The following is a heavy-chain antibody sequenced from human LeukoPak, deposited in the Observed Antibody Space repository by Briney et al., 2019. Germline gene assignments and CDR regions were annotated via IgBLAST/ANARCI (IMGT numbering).Heavy chain of an antibody. CDR2: ISSNGGST. CDR3: LKGGRGAADPIDY. Sequence: GGSLRLSCSASGFTFSSYAMHWVRQAPGKGLEYVSAISSNGGSTYYADSVKGRFTISRDNSKNTLYLQMSSLRAEDTAVYFWLKGGRGAADPIDYWGQGTLVTVSS. J-gene: IGHJ4*02. D-gene: IGHD6-13*01. V-gene: IGHV3-64D*06. CDR1: GFTFSSYA.